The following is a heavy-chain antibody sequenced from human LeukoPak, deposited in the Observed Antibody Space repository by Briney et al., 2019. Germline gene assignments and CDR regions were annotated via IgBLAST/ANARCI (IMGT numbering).Heavy chain of an antibody. D-gene: IGHD5-18*01. V-gene: IGHV4-30-2*01. CDR3: AREYNFGRDDAFDI. CDR1: GGSISSGSYY. CDR2: IFHSGST. Sequence: SQTLSLTCTVSGGSISSGSYYWSWIRQPPGKGLEWIGYIFHSGSTSYSPSLESRVTISVDRSKNQFSLKLNSVTAADTAVYYCAREYNFGRDDAFDIWGQGTMVAVSS. J-gene: IGHJ3*02.